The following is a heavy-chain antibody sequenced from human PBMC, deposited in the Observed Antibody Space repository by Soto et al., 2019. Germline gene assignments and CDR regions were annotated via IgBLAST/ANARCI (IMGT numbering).Heavy chain of an antibody. D-gene: IGHD6-13*01. Sequence: SETLSLTCTVSGDSVSSNSYYWSWIRQPPGKGLEFIGYIYYSGSTNYNPSLKSRVTISLDTSKNQFSLRLSSVTAADTAVYYCARDQGVAAAGITWFDPWGQGSLVTVSS. J-gene: IGHJ5*02. CDR3: ARDQGVAAAGITWFDP. CDR2: IYYSGST. CDR1: GDSVSSNSYY. V-gene: IGHV4-61*01.